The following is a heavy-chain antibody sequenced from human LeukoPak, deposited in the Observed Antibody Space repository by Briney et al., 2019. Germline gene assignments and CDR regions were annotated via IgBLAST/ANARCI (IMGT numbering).Heavy chain of an antibody. V-gene: IGHV3-30-3*01. J-gene: IGHJ4*02. Sequence: PGGSLRLSCAASGFTFSSYAMHWVRQAPGKGLEWVAVTSYDGSNKYYADSVKGRFTISRDNSKNTLYLQMNSLRAEDTAVYYCARDPLLSLDGWLTTYYFDYWGQGTLVTVSS. CDR3: ARDPLLSLDGWLTTYYFDY. CDR1: GFTFSSYA. D-gene: IGHD6-19*01. CDR2: TSYDGSNK.